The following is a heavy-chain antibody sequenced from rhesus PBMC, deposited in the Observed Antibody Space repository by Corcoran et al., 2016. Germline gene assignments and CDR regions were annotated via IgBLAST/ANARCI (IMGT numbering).Heavy chain of an antibody. CDR2: IYWDDDK. D-gene: IGHD6-13*01. CDR1: GFSLSTSGMG. Sequence: QVTLKESGPALVKPTQTLTLTCTFSGFSLSTSGMGVGWIRQLPGKALEWLASIYWDDDKQYSTSLKSRHTSYKDTAKNQVVLTMTNMDPVDTATYCCARVKGSSWSFWGQGVLVTVSS. J-gene: IGHJ4*01. V-gene: IGHV2S1*01. CDR3: ARVKGSSWSF.